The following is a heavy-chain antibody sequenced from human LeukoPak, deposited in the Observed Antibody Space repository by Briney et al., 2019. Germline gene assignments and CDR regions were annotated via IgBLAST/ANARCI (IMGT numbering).Heavy chain of an antibody. V-gene: IGHV3-33*01. Sequence: PGGSLRLSCAASGFTFSRYGMHWGRQAPGKGLGWGAVIWYDGSNKYYSDSVKGRFTISRDNSKNTLYLQMSTLRAEDTAVYSCARAYGLLWFGEPLGDIWGQGTMVTVSS. CDR1: GFTFSRYG. CDR2: IWYDGSNK. J-gene: IGHJ3*02. CDR3: ARAYGLLWFGEPLGDI. D-gene: IGHD3-10*01.